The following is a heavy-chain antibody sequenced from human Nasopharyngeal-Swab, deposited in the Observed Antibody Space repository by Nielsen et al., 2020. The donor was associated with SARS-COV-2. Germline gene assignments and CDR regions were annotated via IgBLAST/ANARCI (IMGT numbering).Heavy chain of an antibody. CDR2: ISSSSSYI. V-gene: IGHV3-21*01. Sequence: GGSLRLSCAAPGFTFSSYSMNWVRQAPGKGLEWVSSISSSSSYIYYADSVKGRFTISRDNAKNSLYLQMNSLRAEDTAVYYCARDRSVGYGMDVWGQGTTVTVSS. CDR3: ARDRSVGYGMDV. CDR1: GFTFSSYS. D-gene: IGHD2-15*01. J-gene: IGHJ6*02.